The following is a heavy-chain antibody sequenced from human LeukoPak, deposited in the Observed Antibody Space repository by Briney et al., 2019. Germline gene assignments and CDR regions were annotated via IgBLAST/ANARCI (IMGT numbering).Heavy chain of an antibody. V-gene: IGHV1-18*01. Sequence: ASVKVSCKASGGTFSSYAISWVRQAPGQGLEWMGWISAYNGNTNYAQKIQGRVTMTTDTSTSTAYMDLRSLRSDDTAVYYCARDRHRRHYYDSSLHPPLDYWGQGTLVTVSS. J-gene: IGHJ4*02. CDR2: ISAYNGNT. CDR3: ARDRHRRHYYDSSLHPPLDY. D-gene: IGHD3-22*01. CDR1: GGTFSSYA.